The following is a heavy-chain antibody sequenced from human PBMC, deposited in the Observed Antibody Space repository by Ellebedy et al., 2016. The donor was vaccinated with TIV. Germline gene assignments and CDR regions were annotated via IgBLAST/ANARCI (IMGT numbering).Heavy chain of an antibody. D-gene: IGHD3-9*01. V-gene: IGHV3-23*01. Sequence: GGSLRLSXAASGFTFSSYTMTWVRQAPGKGLEWVSAISGSDGSDTIYADSVRGRFIISRDNAKNTLYLQMNSLRAEDTAMYYCARAYDDNHWLNPWGQGTLVTVSS. J-gene: IGHJ5*02. CDR2: ISGSDGSDT. CDR1: GFTFSSYT. CDR3: ARAYDDNHWLNP.